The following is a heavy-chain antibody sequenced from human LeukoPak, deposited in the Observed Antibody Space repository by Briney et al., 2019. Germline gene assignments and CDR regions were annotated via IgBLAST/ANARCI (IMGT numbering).Heavy chain of an antibody. Sequence: ASVKVSCKASGGTFSSYTISWVRQAPGQGLEWMGRIIPILGIANYAQKFQGRVTITTDESTSTAYMELSSLRSEDTAVYYCARSRYYYDSSGYFIDAFDIWGQGTMVTVSS. CDR1: GGTFSSYT. CDR3: ARSRYYYDSSGYFIDAFDI. D-gene: IGHD3-22*01. V-gene: IGHV1-69*02. CDR2: IIPILGIA. J-gene: IGHJ3*02.